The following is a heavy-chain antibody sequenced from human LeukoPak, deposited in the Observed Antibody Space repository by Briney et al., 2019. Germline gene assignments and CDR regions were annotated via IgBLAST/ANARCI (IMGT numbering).Heavy chain of an antibody. Sequence: SVKVSCKASGGTFTSYASSWVRQPPGQGLEWVGGIIPIFGTANYAQKFQGRVTITADESTSTAYMELSSLRSEDTAVYYCARGLVMYYGMDVWGKGTTVSVSS. CDR3: ARGLVMYYGMDV. V-gene: IGHV1-69*13. CDR2: IIPIFGTA. J-gene: IGHJ6*04. D-gene: IGHD3-9*01. CDR1: GGTFTSYA.